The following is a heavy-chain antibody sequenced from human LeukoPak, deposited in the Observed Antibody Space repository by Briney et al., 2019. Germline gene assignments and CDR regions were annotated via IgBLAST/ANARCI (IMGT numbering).Heavy chain of an antibody. CDR3: ASSYYYDSSGYSKGAFDI. CDR1: GGSISSGSYY. D-gene: IGHD3-22*01. CDR2: IYTSGST. Sequence: SQTLSLTCTVSGGSISSGSYYWSWIRQPAGKGLEWLGRIYTSGSTNYNPSLKSRVTISVDTSKNQFSLKLSSVTAADTAVYYCASSYYYDSSGYSKGAFDIWGQGTMVTVSS. V-gene: IGHV4-61*02. J-gene: IGHJ3*02.